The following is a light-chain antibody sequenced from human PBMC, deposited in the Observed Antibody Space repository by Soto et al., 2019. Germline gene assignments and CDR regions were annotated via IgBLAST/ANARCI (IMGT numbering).Light chain of an antibody. Sequence: EVVLTQSPATLSLSPGERATLSCRASQSVSKYLAWYQQKPGQAPRLLIYGATTRATGIPARFSGSRSGTEFTLTISSLQSEDFALYYCQQYDKWPPLFGQGTRLEIK. J-gene: IGKJ5*01. CDR3: QQYDKWPPL. CDR1: QSVSKY. CDR2: GAT. V-gene: IGKV3-15*01.